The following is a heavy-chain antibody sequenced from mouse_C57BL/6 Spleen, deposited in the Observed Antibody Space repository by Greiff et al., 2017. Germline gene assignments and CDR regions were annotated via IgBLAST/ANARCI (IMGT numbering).Heavy chain of an antibody. CDR3: ARSGSGYWYFDV. CDR2: IYPGDGDT. Sequence: VQLQQSGPELVKPGASVKISYKASGYAFSSSWMNWVKQRPGKGLEWIGRIYPGDGDTNYNGKFKGKATLTADKSSSTAYMQLSSLTSEDSAVYFCARSGSGYWYFDVWGTGTTVTVSS. V-gene: IGHV1-82*01. CDR1: GYAFSSSW. J-gene: IGHJ1*03. D-gene: IGHD3-2*02.